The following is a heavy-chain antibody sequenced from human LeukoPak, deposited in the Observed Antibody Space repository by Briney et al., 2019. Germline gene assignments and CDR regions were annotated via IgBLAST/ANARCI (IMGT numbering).Heavy chain of an antibody. D-gene: IGHD7-27*01. CDR1: GGSISSPGSF. Sequence: PSETLSLTCTVSGGSISSPGSFWSWIRQPAGKGLEWIGRIYNTGRTNYNPSLKSRVVISVDTSKNQFSLKLSSVTAADTAVYYCARTLANWGYDWFDPWGQGTLVTVSS. CDR3: ARTLANWGYDWFDP. V-gene: IGHV4-61*02. CDR2: IYNTGRT. J-gene: IGHJ5*02.